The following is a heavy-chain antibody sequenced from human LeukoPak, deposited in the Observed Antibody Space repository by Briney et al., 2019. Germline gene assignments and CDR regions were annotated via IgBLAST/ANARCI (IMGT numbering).Heavy chain of an antibody. CDR3: ARSYGPGSYSFPYYFDY. D-gene: IGHD3-10*01. J-gene: IGHJ4*02. Sequence: AASVKVSCKASGYTFTGYYVHWVRQAPGQGLEWMGWINPNSGGTNYAQKFQGRVTMTRDTSISTAYMELSRLRSDDTAVYYCARSYGPGSYSFPYYFDYWGQGTLVTVSS. V-gene: IGHV1-2*02. CDR1: GYTFTGYY. CDR2: INPNSGGT.